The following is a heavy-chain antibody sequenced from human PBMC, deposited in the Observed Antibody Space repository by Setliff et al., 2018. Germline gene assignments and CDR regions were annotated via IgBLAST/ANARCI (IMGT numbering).Heavy chain of an antibody. CDR3: VREGVDSRSSTDYRYYMDV. CDR1: GGTFSSYG. Sequence: SVKVSCKASGGTFSSYGISWVRQAPGQGLEWMGGTIPMFGTTSYARQFQGRVTIITDESTSTAYMQLSSLGSEDTAVYYCVREGVDSRSSTDYRYYMDVWGSGILVTVSS. V-gene: IGHV1-69*05. J-gene: IGHJ6*03. D-gene: IGHD3-22*01. CDR2: TIPMFGTT.